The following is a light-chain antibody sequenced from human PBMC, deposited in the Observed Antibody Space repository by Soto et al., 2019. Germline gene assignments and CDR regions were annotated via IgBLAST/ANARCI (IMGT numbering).Light chain of an antibody. J-gene: IGKJ2*02. V-gene: IGKV3-20*01. CDR1: QSVRSNF. CDR3: QQYGTSPGT. Sequence: EIVLTQSPGTLSLSPGDRATLSCRASQSVRSNFLAWYQQKPGQAPKLLISGASSRATGIPDRFSGSGSGTDFTLTISRLEPDDFALYSCQQYGTSPGTFGQGTKLEIK. CDR2: GAS.